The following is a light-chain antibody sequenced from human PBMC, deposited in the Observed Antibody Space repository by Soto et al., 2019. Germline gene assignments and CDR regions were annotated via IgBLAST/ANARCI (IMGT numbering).Light chain of an antibody. CDR2: KAS. CDR3: QQYNSYSPWT. J-gene: IGKJ1*01. CDR1: QSISSW. Sequence: DIQMTQSPSTLSASVGDRVTITCRASQSISSWLAWYQQQPGKAPKLLIYKASSLESGVPSRFSGSGSGTEFTLTISSLQPGDFATYYCQQYNSYSPWTFGQGTKVEIK. V-gene: IGKV1-5*03.